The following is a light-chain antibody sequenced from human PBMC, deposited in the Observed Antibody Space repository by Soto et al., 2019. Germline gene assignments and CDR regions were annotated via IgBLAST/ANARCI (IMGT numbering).Light chain of an antibody. V-gene: IGKV3-15*01. CDR3: QPYYDWPLT. CDR1: QSVNNN. J-gene: IGKJ4*01. CDR2: HAS. Sequence: EIVMTQSPATLSVSPGERATLSCRASQSVNNNLAWYQQKPGQVPRLLIYHASTGATGIPARFSGCGSGTEPTLTISSVQSEDFAVYYCQPYYDWPLTFGGGIKLEIK.